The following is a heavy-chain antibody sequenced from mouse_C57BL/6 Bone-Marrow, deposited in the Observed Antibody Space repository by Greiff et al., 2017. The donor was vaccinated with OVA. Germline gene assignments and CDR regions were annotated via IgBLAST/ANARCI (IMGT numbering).Heavy chain of an antibody. CDR3: ASSFITTVVATYYYAMDY. D-gene: IGHD1-1*01. V-gene: IGHV5-12*01. Sequence: EVKVEESGGGLVQPGGSLKLSCAASGFTFSDYYMYWVRQTPEKRLEWVAYISNGGGSTYYPDTVKGRFTISRDNAKNTLYLQMSRLKSEDTAMYYCASSFITTVVATYYYAMDYWGQGTSVTVSS. CDR1: GFTFSDYY. J-gene: IGHJ4*01. CDR2: ISNGGGST.